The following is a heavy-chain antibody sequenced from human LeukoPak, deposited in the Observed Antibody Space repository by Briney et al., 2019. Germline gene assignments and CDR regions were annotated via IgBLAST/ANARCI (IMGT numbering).Heavy chain of an antibody. CDR2: IIPIFGTA. Sequence: ASVKVSCKASGGTFSSYAISWVRQAPGQGLEWMGGIIPIFGTANYAQKLQGRVTMTTDTSTSTAYMELRSLTSDDTAVYYCAREGERLGTAPFDYWGQGTLVTVSS. D-gene: IGHD1-1*01. CDR1: GGTFSSYA. J-gene: IGHJ4*02. CDR3: AREGERLGTAPFDY. V-gene: IGHV1-69*05.